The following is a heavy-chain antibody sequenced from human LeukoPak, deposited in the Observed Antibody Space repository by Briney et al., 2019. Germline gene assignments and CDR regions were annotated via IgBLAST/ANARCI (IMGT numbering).Heavy chain of an antibody. D-gene: IGHD3-10*01. V-gene: IGHV4-59*01. CDR1: GGSISSYY. CDR3: ARGGSPNGYYFDY. J-gene: IGHJ4*02. Sequence: SETLSLTCTVSGGSISSYYWSWIRQPPGKGLEWIGYIYYSGSTNYNPFLNSRVTMSVDTSKNQFSLKLSSVSAADTAVYYCARGGSPNGYYFDYWGQGTLVTVSS. CDR2: IYYSGST.